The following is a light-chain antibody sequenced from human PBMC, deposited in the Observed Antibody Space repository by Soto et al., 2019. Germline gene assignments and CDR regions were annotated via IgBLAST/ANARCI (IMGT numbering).Light chain of an antibody. J-gene: IGKJ4*01. V-gene: IGKV3-15*01. Sequence: IVMTQSPATLSVSPGERAILSCRASQSVGGDLAWYQRRPGQAPRLLIYGASSRAPGIPTRFSGSGSGTEFTLTISSLQSEDFAVYYCQQYENWPQLTFGGGTRWIS. CDR1: QSVGGD. CDR2: GAS. CDR3: QQYENWPQLT.